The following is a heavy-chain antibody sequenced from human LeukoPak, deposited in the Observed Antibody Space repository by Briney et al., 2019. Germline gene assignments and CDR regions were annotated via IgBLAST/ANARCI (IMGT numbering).Heavy chain of an antibody. CDR3: ARTTTRTRYPWFDP. J-gene: IGHJ5*02. Sequence: SETLSLTCTVSGGSISSYYWSWIRQPPGKGLEWIGYIYYSGTTNYNPSLKSRVTISVDTSKNQFSLKLSSVTAADTAVYYCARTTTRTRYPWFDPWGQGTLVTVSS. V-gene: IGHV4-59*01. D-gene: IGHD1/OR15-1a*01. CDR1: GGSISSYY. CDR2: IYYSGTT.